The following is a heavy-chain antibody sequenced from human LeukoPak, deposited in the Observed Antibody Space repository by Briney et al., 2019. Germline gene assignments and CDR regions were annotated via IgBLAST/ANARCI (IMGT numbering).Heavy chain of an antibody. J-gene: IGHJ3*01. Sequence: PSETLSLTCTVSGGSISSSSYYWGWIRQPPGKGLEWIGSIYYSGSTYYNPSLKSRVTISVDTSKNQFSLKLSSVTAADTAVYYCARVARGSGGSSWPGVWGQGTMVTVSS. V-gene: IGHV4-39*07. CDR1: GGSISSSSYY. CDR2: IYYSGST. D-gene: IGHD6-13*01. CDR3: ARVARGSGGSSWPGV.